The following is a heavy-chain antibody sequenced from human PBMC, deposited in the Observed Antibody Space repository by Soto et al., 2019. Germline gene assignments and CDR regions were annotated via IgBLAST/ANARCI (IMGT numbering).Heavy chain of an antibody. Sequence: GGSLRLSCAASGFPLSTYGMTWVRQAPGKGLEWVSAITGTGGNTYYVDSVKGRFTSSRDNSKNMLYLQVNSLRVEDTAVYYCARIRGYWYGLDVWGQGTTVTVSS. V-gene: IGHV3-23*01. CDR3: ARIRGYWYGLDV. J-gene: IGHJ6*02. CDR2: ITGTGGNT. CDR1: GFPLSTYG.